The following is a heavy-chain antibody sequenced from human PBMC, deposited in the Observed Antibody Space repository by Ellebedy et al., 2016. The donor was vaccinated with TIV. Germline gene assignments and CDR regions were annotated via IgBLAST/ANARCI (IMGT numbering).Heavy chain of an antibody. CDR2: IWHDGSEE. CDR1: GFTFRNYA. D-gene: IGHD3-3*01. CDR3: APMGDFWSGYWGPFDY. V-gene: IGHV3-30*02. J-gene: IGHJ4*02. Sequence: GGSLRLSXAASGFTFRNYAMHWVRQTPGKGLEWVAVIWHDGSEEYYADSVKGRFTISRDNSKNTLYLQMNSLRAEDTAVYYCAPMGDFWSGYWGPFDYWGQGTLVTVSS.